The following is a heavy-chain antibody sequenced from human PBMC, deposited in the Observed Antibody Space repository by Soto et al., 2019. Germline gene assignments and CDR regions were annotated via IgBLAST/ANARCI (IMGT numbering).Heavy chain of an antibody. Sequence: PSETLSLTCTVSGGSISSYYWSWIRQPPGKGLEWIGYIYYSGSTNYNPSLKSRVTISVDTSKNQFSLKLSSVTAADTAVYYCARGIEKHWLVLRYGMDVWGQGTTVTVSS. D-gene: IGHD6-19*01. J-gene: IGHJ6*02. CDR1: GGSISSYY. CDR2: IYYSGST. CDR3: ARGIEKHWLVLRYGMDV. V-gene: IGHV4-59*08.